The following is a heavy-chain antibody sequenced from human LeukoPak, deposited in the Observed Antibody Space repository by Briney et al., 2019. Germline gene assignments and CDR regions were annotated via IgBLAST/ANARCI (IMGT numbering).Heavy chain of an antibody. CDR2: INHSGST. CDR1: GGSFSGYY. CDR3: ARLTTRDY. V-gene: IGHV4-34*01. J-gene: IGHJ4*02. Sequence: SETLSLTCAVYGGSFSGYYWSWIRQPPGKGLEWIGEINHSGSTNYNPSLKSRVTISVDTSKNQFSLKLSSVTAADTAVYYCARLTTRDYWGQGTLVPVSS. D-gene: IGHD4-11*01.